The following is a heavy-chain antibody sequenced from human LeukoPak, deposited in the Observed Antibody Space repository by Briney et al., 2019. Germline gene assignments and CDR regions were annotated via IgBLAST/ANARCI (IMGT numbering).Heavy chain of an antibody. J-gene: IGHJ4*02. V-gene: IGHV4-34*01. CDR2: INHSGST. D-gene: IGHD3-22*01. CDR3: ARGHPRSTYYYDSSGRGDY. CDR1: GGSFSGYY. Sequence: SETLSLTCAAYGGSFSGYYWSWIRQPPGKGLEWIGEINHSGSTNYNPSLKSRVTISVDTSKNQFSLKLSSVTAADTAVYYCARGHPRSTYYYDSSGRGDYWGQGTLVTVSS.